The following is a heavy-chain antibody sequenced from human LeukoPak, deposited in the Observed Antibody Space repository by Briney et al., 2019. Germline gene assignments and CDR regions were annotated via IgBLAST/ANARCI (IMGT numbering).Heavy chain of an antibody. CDR1: GGSISSYY. CDR3: ARHSEYYYGSGSYYPIYYYGTDV. CDR2: IYYSGST. D-gene: IGHD3-10*01. J-gene: IGHJ6*02. Sequence: SETLSLTCTVSGGSISSYYWSWIRQPPGKGLEWIGYIYYSGSTNYNASLKSRVTISVDTSKNQFSLKLSSVTAADTAVYYCARHSEYYYGSGSYYPIYYYGTDVWGQGTTVTVSS. V-gene: IGHV4-59*08.